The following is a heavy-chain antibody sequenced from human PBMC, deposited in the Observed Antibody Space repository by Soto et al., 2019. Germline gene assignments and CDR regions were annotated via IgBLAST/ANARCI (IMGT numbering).Heavy chain of an antibody. Sequence: SGPTLVNPTQTLTLTFTFSGFSLSTSGVGVGWIRQPPGKALEWLALIYWDDDKRYSPSLKSRLTITNDTSKNQVVLTMTTMDPVHTATYYCAPSRIRVATLGGYYYYMDVWGKGTAVTVSS. D-gene: IGHD5-12*01. J-gene: IGHJ6*03. CDR1: GFSLSTSGVG. CDR3: APSRIRVATLGGYYYYMDV. V-gene: IGHV2-5*02. CDR2: IYWDDDK.